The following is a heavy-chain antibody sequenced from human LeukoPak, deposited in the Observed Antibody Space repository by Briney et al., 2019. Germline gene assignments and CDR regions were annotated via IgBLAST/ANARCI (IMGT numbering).Heavy chain of an antibody. CDR1: DGSISDSY. CDR3: ARVYYDSSGYYYLDY. Sequence: SETLSLTCTVSDGSISDSYWSWIRQSPGKGLEWIGYIFYTGFTHYNPSLESRVTISVDTSKNQFSLRLNSVTAADTAVYYCARVYYDSSGYYYLDYWGQGTLVTVSS. J-gene: IGHJ4*02. D-gene: IGHD3-22*01. CDR2: IFYTGFT. V-gene: IGHV4-59*01.